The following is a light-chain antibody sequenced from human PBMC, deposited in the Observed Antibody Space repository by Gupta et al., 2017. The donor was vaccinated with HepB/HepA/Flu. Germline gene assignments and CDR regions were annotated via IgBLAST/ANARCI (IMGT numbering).Light chain of an antibody. CDR1: SGHSTYA. J-gene: IGLJ2*01. CDR2: LNSDGRH. Sequence: QLVLPHSPSASASLGASVKLTCTLSSGHSTYAIAWHQQKPENGPRYLMKLNSDGRHSKGDGIPDRFSGSSSGAERYLTITSLQSEDEADDYWQTGGTGGVFGGGTKLTVL. CDR3: QTGGTGGV. V-gene: IGLV4-69*02.